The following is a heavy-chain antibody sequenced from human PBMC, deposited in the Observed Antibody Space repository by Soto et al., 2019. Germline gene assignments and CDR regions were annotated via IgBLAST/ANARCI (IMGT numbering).Heavy chain of an antibody. CDR1: GGSISSGGYS. CDR2: IYHSGST. Sequence: SETLSLTCAVSGGSISSGGYSWSWIRQPPGKGLEWIGYIYHSGSTYYNPSLKSRVTISVDRSKNQFSLKLSSVTAADTAVYYCARQNDILTGYYWGDYYYYGMDVWGQGTTVTVSS. V-gene: IGHV4-30-2*01. J-gene: IGHJ6*02. CDR3: ARQNDILTGYYWGDYYYYGMDV. D-gene: IGHD3-9*01.